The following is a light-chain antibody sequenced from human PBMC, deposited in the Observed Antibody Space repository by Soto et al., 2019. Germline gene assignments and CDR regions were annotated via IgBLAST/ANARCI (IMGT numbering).Light chain of an antibody. Sequence: QPVLTQSPSASASLGASVKLTCTLSSGHSNYAIAWHQQQPEKRPRYLMKLNRDGSHSKGDGIPNRFSGSSSGAERYLTISSLQSEDEADYYCQTWGTGIVIFGGGTKVTVL. CDR1: SGHSNYA. J-gene: IGLJ2*01. CDR2: LNRDGSH. V-gene: IGLV4-69*01. CDR3: QTWGTGIVI.